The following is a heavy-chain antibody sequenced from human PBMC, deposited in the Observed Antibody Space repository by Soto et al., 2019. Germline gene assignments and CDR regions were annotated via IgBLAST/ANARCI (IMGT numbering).Heavy chain of an antibody. V-gene: IGHV3-15*01. J-gene: IGHJ4*02. CDR1: GFTFSNAW. CDR3: TMTSDPNWNYFDY. D-gene: IGHD1-1*01. CDR2: IKSKTDGGTT. Sequence: GGSLRLSCAASGFTFSNAWMSWVRQAPGKGLEWVGRIKSKTDGGTTDYAAPVKGRFTISRDDSKNTLYLQMNSLKTEDTAVYYCTMTSDPNWNYFDYWGQGTLVTVSS.